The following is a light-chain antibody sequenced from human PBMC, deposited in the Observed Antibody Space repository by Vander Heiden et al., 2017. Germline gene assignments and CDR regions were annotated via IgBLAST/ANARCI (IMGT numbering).Light chain of an antibody. V-gene: IGLV1-47*01. Sequence: SVLTPPRSASGTPGQRVTISCSGRGSNIGSTSVSWYQPLPGTAPKLLLHDNNPRPSEVPAQLSDSKSGASASLAISGLRSEDEADYYCAAWDDSRSGVVFGGGTKLTVL. CDR1: GSNIGSTS. J-gene: IGLJ2*01. CDR3: AAWDDSRSGVV. CDR2: DNN.